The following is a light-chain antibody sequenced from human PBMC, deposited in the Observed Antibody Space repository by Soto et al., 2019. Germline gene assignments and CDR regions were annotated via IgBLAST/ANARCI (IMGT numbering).Light chain of an antibody. CDR2: DVS. J-gene: IGLJ2*01. Sequence: QSALTQPASVSGSPGQSITISCTGTSSDVGGYNYVSWYQQHPGKAPKLMIYDVSNRPSGVSNRFSGSKSGNTASLTISGLQAEDEADYYCSSYTRSSTLYVVFGGGTKVPVL. V-gene: IGLV2-14*01. CDR1: SSDVGGYNY. CDR3: SSYTRSSTLYVV.